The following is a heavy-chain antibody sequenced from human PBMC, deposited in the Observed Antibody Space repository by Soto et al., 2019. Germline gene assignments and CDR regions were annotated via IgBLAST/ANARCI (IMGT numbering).Heavy chain of an antibody. CDR1: GGSISSSDYY. V-gene: IGHV4-39*07. J-gene: IGHJ6*02. CDR2: IYYSGSA. Sequence: SETLSLTCTVSGGSISSSDYYWGWIRQPPGKGLEWIGNIYYSGSASYNPSLKSRVTISVDTSKNQFSLKLSSVTAADTAVYYCARALAAAGHYGMDVWGQGTTVTVSS. D-gene: IGHD6-13*01. CDR3: ARALAAAGHYGMDV.